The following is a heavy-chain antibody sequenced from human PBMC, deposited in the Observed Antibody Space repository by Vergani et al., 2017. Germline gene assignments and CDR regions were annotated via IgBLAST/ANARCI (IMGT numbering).Heavy chain of an antibody. CDR1: GYSFTSYW. J-gene: IGHJ3*02. CDR3: ASNYYDSSGYYDGAFDI. V-gene: IGHV5-51*01. Sequence: EVQLVQSGAEVKKPGESLKISCKGSGYSFTSYWIGWVRQMPGKGLEWMGIIYPGDSDTNYSPSFQGHVTISADKSISTAYLQWSSLKASDTAMYYCASNYYDSSGYYDGAFDIWGQGTMVTVSS. CDR2: IYPGDSDT. D-gene: IGHD3-22*01.